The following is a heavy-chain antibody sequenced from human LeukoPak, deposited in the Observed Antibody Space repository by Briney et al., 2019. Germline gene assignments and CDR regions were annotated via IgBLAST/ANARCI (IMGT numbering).Heavy chain of an antibody. V-gene: IGHV1-69*05. CDR2: IIPIFGTA. D-gene: IGHD1-26*01. CDR1: GGTFSSYA. J-gene: IGHJ4*02. Sequence: SVKVSCKASGGTFSSYAISWVRQAPGQGLEWMGGIIPIFGTANYAQKFQGRVTMTTDTSTSTAYMELRSLRSDDTAVYYCARQETKWELLDYWGQGTLVTVSS. CDR3: ARQETKWELLDY.